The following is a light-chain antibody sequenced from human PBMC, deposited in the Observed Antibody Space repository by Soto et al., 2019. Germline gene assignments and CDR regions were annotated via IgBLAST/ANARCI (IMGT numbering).Light chain of an antibody. Sequence: EIVMTQSPATLSVSPGERDTISCRASQSVSSNLAWYQQIPGQAPRLLFYGASTRATGIPARFSGSGSGTDFTLTISSLQPEDFAIYYCQQSNNWPYTFGQGTKLEIK. J-gene: IGKJ2*01. CDR1: QSVSSN. CDR2: GAS. CDR3: QQSNNWPYT. V-gene: IGKV3-15*01.